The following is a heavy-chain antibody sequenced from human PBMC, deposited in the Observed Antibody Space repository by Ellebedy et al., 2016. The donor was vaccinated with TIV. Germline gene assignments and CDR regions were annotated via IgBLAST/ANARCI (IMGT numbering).Heavy chain of an antibody. CDR3: AREGAYCFSTSCRFFDY. D-gene: IGHD2-2*01. CDR1: GFTFSSSS. V-gene: IGHV3-21*01. CDR2: INSNSYI. J-gene: IGHJ4*02. Sequence: GGSLRLSXAASGFTFSSSSMNWVRLAPGKGLEWVSSINSNSYIYYADSVKGRFTISRDNAKNSLYLQMNSLRAEDTAVYYCAREGAYCFSTSCRFFDYWGQGTLVTVSS.